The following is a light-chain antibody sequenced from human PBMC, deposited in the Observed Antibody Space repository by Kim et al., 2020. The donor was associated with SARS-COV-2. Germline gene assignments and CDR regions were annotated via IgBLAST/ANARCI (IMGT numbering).Light chain of an antibody. V-gene: IGLV2-8*01. CDR1: SSDIGYFNY. J-gene: IGLJ1*01. CDR3: NSYAGSNNFG. Sequence: SALPQPPSPSGSPGQSVTIPFTGTSSDIGYFNYVSWSQQHPGKTPKRMIFQVNKRPSGVPDLFSGTKSGSTASLHVSGLQAEDEADYYCNSYAGSNNFGLGTGNKVTVL. CDR2: QVN.